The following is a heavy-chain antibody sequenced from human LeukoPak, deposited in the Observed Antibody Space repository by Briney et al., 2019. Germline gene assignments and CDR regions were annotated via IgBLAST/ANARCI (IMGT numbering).Heavy chain of an antibody. CDR1: GFTFSDYY. J-gene: IGHJ6*03. Sequence: GGSLRLSCAASGFTFSDYYMSWIRQAPGKGLEWVSYISSSGSTIYYADPVKGRFTISRDNAKNSLYLQMNSLRAEDTAVYYCARVPARYYYDSSGHYGDYYYYMGVWGKGTTVTVSS. CDR3: ARVPARYYYDSSGHYGDYYYYMGV. D-gene: IGHD3-22*01. CDR2: ISSSGSTI. V-gene: IGHV3-11*01.